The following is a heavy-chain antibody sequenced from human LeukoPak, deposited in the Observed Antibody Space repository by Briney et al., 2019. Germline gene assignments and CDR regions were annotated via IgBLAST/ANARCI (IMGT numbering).Heavy chain of an antibody. Sequence: GGSLRLSCAASKFTFSSYAMSWVRQAPGKGLEWVSAISGGGDSTFYTDSVKGRFTISRDNSKNTLYLEMNSLRADDTAVYYCAREGASSSFGYWGQGTLVTVSS. V-gene: IGHV3-23*01. J-gene: IGHJ4*02. CDR2: ISGGGDST. CDR1: KFTFSSYA. D-gene: IGHD6-13*01. CDR3: AREGASSSFGY.